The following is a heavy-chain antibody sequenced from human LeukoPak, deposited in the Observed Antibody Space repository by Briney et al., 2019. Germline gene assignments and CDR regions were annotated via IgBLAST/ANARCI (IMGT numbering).Heavy chain of an antibody. V-gene: IGHV3-20*04. CDR3: ARGHFRKYCSGGSCPSPGDD. J-gene: IGHJ4*02. D-gene: IGHD2-15*01. Sequence: GGSLRLSCAASGFTFDDYGMSWVRHGPGKGPEWVSGINWNGVSTVYADSVKGRFTIPRDNAKNSLYLQMNRLRAEDTALYYCARGHFRKYCSGGSCPSPGDDWGQGTLVTVSS. CDR2: INWNGVST. CDR1: GFTFDDYG.